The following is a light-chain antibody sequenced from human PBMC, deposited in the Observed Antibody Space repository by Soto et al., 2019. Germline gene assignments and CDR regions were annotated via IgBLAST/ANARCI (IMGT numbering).Light chain of an antibody. CDR2: KAS. V-gene: IGKV1-5*03. J-gene: IGKJ2*01. CDR1: QGISSY. CDR3: QQYNSYSSYT. Sequence: DIQLTQSPSFLSASVGDRVTITCRASQGISSYLAWYQQKPGKAPKLLIYKASSLESGVPSRFSGSGSGTEFTLTISSMQPDDFATYYCQQYNSYSSYTFGQGTKLEIK.